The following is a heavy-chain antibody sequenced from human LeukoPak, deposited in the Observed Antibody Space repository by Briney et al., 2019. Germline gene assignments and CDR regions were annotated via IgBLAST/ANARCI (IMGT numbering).Heavy chain of an antibody. CDR1: GGSISSYY. V-gene: IGHV4-59*12. Sequence: SETLSLTCTVSGGSISSYYWSWIRQPPGKGLEWIGYIYYSGSTNYNPSLKSRVTMSVDTSKNQFSLKLSSVTAADTAVYYCARVYGSGSYHAFDIWGQGTMVTVSS. D-gene: IGHD3-10*01. CDR3: ARVYGSGSYHAFDI. CDR2: IYYSGST. J-gene: IGHJ3*02.